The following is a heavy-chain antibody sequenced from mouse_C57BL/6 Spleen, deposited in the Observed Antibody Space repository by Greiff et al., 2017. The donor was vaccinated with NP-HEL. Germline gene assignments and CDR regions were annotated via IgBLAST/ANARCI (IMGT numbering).Heavy chain of an antibody. CDR1: GYTFTSYW. J-gene: IGHJ3*01. Sequence: QVQLQQPGAELVRPGSSVKLSCKASGYTFTSYWMHWVKQRPIQGLEWIGNIDPSDSETHYNQKFKDKATLTVDKSSSTAYMQLSSLTSADSAVYYCARSNGSSPFAYWGQGTLVTVSA. D-gene: IGHD1-1*01. CDR2: IDPSDSET. CDR3: ARSNGSSPFAY. V-gene: IGHV1-52*01.